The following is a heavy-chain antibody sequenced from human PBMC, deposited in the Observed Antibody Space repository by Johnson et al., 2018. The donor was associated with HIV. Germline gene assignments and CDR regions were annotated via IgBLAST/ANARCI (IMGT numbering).Heavy chain of an antibody. Sequence: QVQLVESGGGCARPGGSLRLSCAVSGFSFTNAWMSWIRQAPGKGLEWVSYISSSGSTIYYAYSVKGRFTISRDNAKNSLYLQMNSLRAEDTAVYYCATRDPTHRPGVFDIWGQGTMVTVSS. CDR1: GFSFTNAW. CDR2: ISSSGSTI. D-gene: IGHD1-14*01. J-gene: IGHJ3*02. CDR3: ATRDPTHRPGVFDI. V-gene: IGHV3-11*04.